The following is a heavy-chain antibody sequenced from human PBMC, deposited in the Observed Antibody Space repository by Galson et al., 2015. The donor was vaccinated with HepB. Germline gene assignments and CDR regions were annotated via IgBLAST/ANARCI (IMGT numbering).Heavy chain of an antibody. Sequence: SVKVSCKASGYTFTSYAMHWVRQAPGQRLEWMGWINAGNGNTKYSQKFQGRVTITRDTSASTAYMELSSLRSEDTAVYYCASVTVTGWAFDYWGQGTLVTVSS. V-gene: IGHV1-3*01. CDR1: GYTFTSYA. CDR3: ASVTVTGWAFDY. D-gene: IGHD4-17*01. CDR2: INAGNGNT. J-gene: IGHJ4*02.